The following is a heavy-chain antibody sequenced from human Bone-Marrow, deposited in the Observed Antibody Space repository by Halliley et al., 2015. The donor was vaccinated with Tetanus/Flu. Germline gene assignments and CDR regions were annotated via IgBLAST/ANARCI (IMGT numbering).Heavy chain of an antibody. D-gene: IGHD1-26*01. Sequence: LEWIGNIFYNGRSGYNPSLKSRVTISVDTSKNQFSLKLTSVTPADTAVYYCARKEWELLGYAFGMWGQGTMVTVSS. J-gene: IGHJ3*02. CDR3: ARKEWELLGYAFGM. V-gene: IGHV4-59*01. CDR2: IFYNGRS.